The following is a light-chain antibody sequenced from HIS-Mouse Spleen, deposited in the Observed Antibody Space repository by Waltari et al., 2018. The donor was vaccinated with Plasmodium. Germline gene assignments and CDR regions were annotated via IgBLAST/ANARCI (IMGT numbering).Light chain of an antibody. CDR2: KAS. CDR1: QSISSW. V-gene: IGKV1-5*03. CDR3: QQYNSYYT. Sequence: DIQMTQSPSTLSASVGDRVTITCRASQSISSWLSWYQQKPGKAPKLLIYKASSLESGVPSRFSGSGSGTEFILTISSLQPDDCATYYGQQYNSYYTFGQGTKLEIK. J-gene: IGKJ2*01.